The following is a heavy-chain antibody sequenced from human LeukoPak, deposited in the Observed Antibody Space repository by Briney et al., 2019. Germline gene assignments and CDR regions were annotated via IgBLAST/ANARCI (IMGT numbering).Heavy chain of an antibody. J-gene: IGHJ5*02. D-gene: IGHD3-10*01. V-gene: IGHV4-59*01. CDR1: GGSIRRYY. CDR2: IYYSGST. CDR3: ARGPASLVRGVNWSSQNWFDP. Sequence: SETLSLTCTVSGGSIRRYYWSWIREPPGKGLEWVGYIYYSGSTNYNPPLKSRVTISVDTSKTQFSLKLSSVTVADTAVYYCARGPASLVRGVNWSSQNWFDPWGQGTLVTVSS.